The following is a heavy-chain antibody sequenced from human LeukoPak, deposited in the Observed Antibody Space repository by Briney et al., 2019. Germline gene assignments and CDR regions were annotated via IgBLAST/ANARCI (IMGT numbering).Heavy chain of an antibody. D-gene: IGHD6-13*01. CDR1: GYTFTGYY. CDR2: INSNSGGT. J-gene: IGHJ5*02. V-gene: IGHV1-2*02. Sequence: ASVKVSCKASGYTFTGYYMHWVRQAPGQGLEWMGWINSNSGGTNYAQKFQGRVTMTRDTSISTAYMELSRLRSDDTAVYYCAREKRIAAAGTFWFDPWGQGTLVTVSS. CDR3: AREKRIAAAGTFWFDP.